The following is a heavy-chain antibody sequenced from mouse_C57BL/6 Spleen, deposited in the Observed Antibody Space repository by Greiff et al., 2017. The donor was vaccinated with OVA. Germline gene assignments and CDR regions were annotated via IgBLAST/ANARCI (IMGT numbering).Heavy chain of an antibody. J-gene: IGHJ2*01. CDR1: GYSITSGYY. CDR2: ISYDGSN. Sequence: VQLKESGPGLVKPSQSLSLTCSVTGYSITSGYYWNWIRQFPGNKLEWMGYISYDGSNNYNPSLKNRISITRDTSKNQFFLKLNSVTTEDTATYYCARESNPYYFDYWGQGTTLTVSS. CDR3: ARESNPYYFDY. D-gene: IGHD2-5*01. V-gene: IGHV3-6*01.